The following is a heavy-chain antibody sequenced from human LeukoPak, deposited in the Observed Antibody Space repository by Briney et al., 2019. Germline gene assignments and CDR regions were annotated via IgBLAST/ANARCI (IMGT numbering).Heavy chain of an antibody. CDR1: GYTFSTYW. D-gene: IGHD3-10*02. J-gene: IGHJ6*04. V-gene: IGHV3-7*01. CDR2: IRQDGSEK. CDR3: AELGITMIGGV. Sequence: GGSLRLSCAASGYTFSTYWMSWVRQAPGKGLEWVANIRQDGSEKYYVDSVKGRFTISRDNAKNSLYLQMNSLRAEDTAVYYCAELGITMIGGVWGKGTTVTISS.